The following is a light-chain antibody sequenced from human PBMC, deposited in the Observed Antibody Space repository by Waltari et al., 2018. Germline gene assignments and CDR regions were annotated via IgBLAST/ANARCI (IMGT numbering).Light chain of an antibody. V-gene: IGLV2-11*01. J-gene: IGLJ1*01. Sequence: QSALIQPRAVSRSPGPSVLISCTGSRRDLGAYDYFSWYQQHPGKAPTLIIYDVNNRPSGVPDRFSGSKSGNTASLTISGLQAEDEAEYYCCSYAGNYANYVFGTGTRLT. CDR3: CSYAGNYANYV. CDR1: RRDLGAYDY. CDR2: DVN.